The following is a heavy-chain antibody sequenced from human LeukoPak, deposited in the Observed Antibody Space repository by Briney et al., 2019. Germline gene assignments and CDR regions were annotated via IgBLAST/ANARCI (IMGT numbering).Heavy chain of an antibody. CDR3: ASAGTTVTSINY. V-gene: IGHV3-53*01. Sequence: GGSLRLSCAASGFTVSNNYMSWVRQAPGKGLQWISVIYSGGSTYYADSVKGRFTISRDNSKNTLYLQMNSLRAEDTAVYYCASAGTTVTSINYWGQGTLVTVSS. CDR2: IYSGGST. CDR1: GFTVSNNY. J-gene: IGHJ4*02. D-gene: IGHD4-17*01.